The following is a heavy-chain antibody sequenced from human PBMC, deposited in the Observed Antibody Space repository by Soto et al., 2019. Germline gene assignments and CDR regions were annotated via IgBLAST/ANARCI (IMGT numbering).Heavy chain of an antibody. D-gene: IGHD3-22*01. CDR2: IYYSGST. CDR3: ARDGGGLLLQYSSASLNGMDV. CDR1: GASIRSGDSY. Sequence: SETLSLTCTVSGASIRSGDSYWSWIRQAPGRGLEWIGYIYYSGSTYYNPYLKSRLSISVDTSKNQFSLKLSFVTAAGTAVYYCARDGGGLLLQYSSASLNGMDVWRQGPTVTVSS. V-gene: IGHV4-30-4*01. J-gene: IGHJ6*02.